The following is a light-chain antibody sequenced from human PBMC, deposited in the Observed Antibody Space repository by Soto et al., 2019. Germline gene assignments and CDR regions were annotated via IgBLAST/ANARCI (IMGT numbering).Light chain of an antibody. J-gene: IGKJ5*01. CDR3: QQYGSSPLIT. V-gene: IGKV3-20*01. CDR2: DAS. Sequence: EIVLTQSPGTLSLSPGERATLSCRASQSVSSSYLAWYQQKPGQAPRLLIYDASNRATGIPARFSGSGSGTDFTLTISRLEPEDFAVYYGQQYGSSPLITFGQGTRLEIK. CDR1: QSVSSSY.